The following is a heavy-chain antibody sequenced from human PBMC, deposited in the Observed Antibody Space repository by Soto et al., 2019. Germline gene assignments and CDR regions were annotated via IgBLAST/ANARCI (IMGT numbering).Heavy chain of an antibody. D-gene: IGHD3-22*01. Sequence: EVQLLESGGGLVRRGGSLRLSCAASGFGFNDYAMSWVRQAPGKGLEWVAVIRGNGAFRYYAEFVKGRFTVSRDNSKNTVYLQMSSLGSEDTAVYYCAKAQEAGMTLIIVVTYGVDAWGRGTTVTVSS. CDR3: AKAQEAGMTLIIVVTYGVDA. CDR2: IRGNGAFR. J-gene: IGHJ6*02. CDR1: GFGFNDYA. V-gene: IGHV3-23*01.